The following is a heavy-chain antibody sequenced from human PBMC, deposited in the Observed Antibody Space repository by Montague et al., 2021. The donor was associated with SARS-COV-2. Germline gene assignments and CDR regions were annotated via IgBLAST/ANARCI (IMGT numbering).Heavy chain of an antibody. V-gene: IGHV4-39*01. J-gene: IGHJ5*02. D-gene: IGHD6-19*01. CDR1: GGSISSSSYY. CDR2: IYYSASS. CDR3: PRRALRFLAGTHNWFDP. Sequence: SETLSLTCTVSGGSISSSSYYWVWLRQPPGKGLKWIVSIYYSASSYYNPSLQRRVTLSVDTSKNQFSLKLISVTAADTAVYYCPRRALRFLAGTHNWFDPWGQGTLVTVSS.